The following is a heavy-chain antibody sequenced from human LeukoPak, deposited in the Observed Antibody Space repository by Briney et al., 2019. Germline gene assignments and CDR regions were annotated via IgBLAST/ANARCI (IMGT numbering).Heavy chain of an antibody. V-gene: IGHV3-23*01. CDR1: GFVLSNYA. CDR3: AKDQYYDILTGYYTDAEYFQH. CDR2: ISAGGSRT. Sequence: GGSLRLSCAASGFVLSNYAMSWVRQAPGKGLEWVSTISAGGSRTYYTDSVKGRFTISRDNSKNTLYLQMNSLRAEDTAVYYCAKDQYYDILTGYYTDAEYFQHWGQGTLVTVSS. D-gene: IGHD3-9*01. J-gene: IGHJ1*01.